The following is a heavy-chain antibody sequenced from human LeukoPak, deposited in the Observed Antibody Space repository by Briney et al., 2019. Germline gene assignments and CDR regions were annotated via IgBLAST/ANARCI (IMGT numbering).Heavy chain of an antibody. CDR3: ARVFRGSGSYYAIGTFDL. D-gene: IGHD3-10*01. J-gene: IGHJ5*02. V-gene: IGHV3-11*01. CDR2: ISSSVTTI. CDR1: GFTFSDYY. Sequence: PGGSLRLSCAASGFTFSDYYMTWIRQAPGKGLEWVSYISSSVTTIYYADSVMGRFTISRDNAKNSMYLQMNSLRAEDTAEYYCARVFRGSGSYYAIGTFDLWGQGTLVTVSS.